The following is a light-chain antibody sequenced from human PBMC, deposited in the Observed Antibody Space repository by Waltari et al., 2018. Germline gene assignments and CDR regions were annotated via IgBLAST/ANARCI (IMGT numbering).Light chain of an antibody. CDR1: STNIRAGCD. J-gene: IGLJ2*01. CDR2: RGD. V-gene: IGLV1-40*01. CDR3: QSFDSDLNAVL. Sequence: QSVLTQPPSVPGAAGQSSTIPCTCSSTNIRAGCDVNGYQHIPGSAHKVLIYRGDNLPSGVPGRFSGSKSGTSASLSVTGLHVEDEADYFCQSFDSDLNAVLFGGGTKLTVL.